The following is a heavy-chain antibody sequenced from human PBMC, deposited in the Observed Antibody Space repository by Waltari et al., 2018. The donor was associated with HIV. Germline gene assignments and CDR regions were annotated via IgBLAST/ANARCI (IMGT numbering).Heavy chain of an antibody. Sequence: EVQLVESGGGLVKPGGSLRLSCAASGFPFSSYSMNWVRQSPGKGLEWVSSISSSSSYIYYADSVKGRFTISRDNANNSLYLQMNSLRAEDTAVYYCARVWGYGGNSFDYWGQGTLVTVSS. V-gene: IGHV3-21*01. D-gene: IGHD4-17*01. CDR3: ARVWGYGGNSFDY. CDR2: ISSSSSYI. CDR1: GFPFSSYS. J-gene: IGHJ4*02.